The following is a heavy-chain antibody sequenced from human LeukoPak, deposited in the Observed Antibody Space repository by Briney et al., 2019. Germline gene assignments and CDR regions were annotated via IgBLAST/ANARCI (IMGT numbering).Heavy chain of an antibody. CDR1: GFTFSSYW. CDR3: AKGCSGGSCYDY. Sequence: GGSLRLSCAASGFTFSSYWMHWVRHAPGKGLVWVSRINSDGSSTSYADSVKGRFNISRDNAKNSLYLQMNSLTPEDTAVYFCAKGCSGGSCYDYWGQGTLVTVSS. D-gene: IGHD2-15*01. V-gene: IGHV3-74*01. CDR2: INSDGSST. J-gene: IGHJ4*02.